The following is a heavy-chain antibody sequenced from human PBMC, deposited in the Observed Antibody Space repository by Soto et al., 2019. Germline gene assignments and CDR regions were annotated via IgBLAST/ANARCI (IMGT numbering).Heavy chain of an antibody. Sequence: EVELVESGGGLVKPGGSLKLSCAASGSTFRTYYMIWVRQAPGKGLEWVSTISAGSSNIYYAPSVKGRFTISRDNAKNLLYLQINSLRAEDTAVYYCARQYPSSSRHFDHWGQGTLVIVSS. V-gene: IGHV3-21*01. D-gene: IGHD6-6*01. CDR1: GSTFRTYY. CDR3: ARQYPSSSRHFDH. J-gene: IGHJ4*02. CDR2: ISAGSSNI.